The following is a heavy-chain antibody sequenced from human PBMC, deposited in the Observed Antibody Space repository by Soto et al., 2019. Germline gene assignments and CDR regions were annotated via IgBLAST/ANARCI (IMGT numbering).Heavy chain of an antibody. CDR2: VYSADGT. D-gene: IGHD1-1*01. J-gene: IGHJ3*01. V-gene: IGHV3-53*01. CDR1: GFIVNGKKY. Sequence: GGSLRLSCAASGFIVNGKKYLTWVRQAPGKGLEWLSAVYSADGTFYADSVKGRFTVSLDNVKNTVHLQMNSLRSEDTGVYYCATWRIREHAFDVWGPGTRVSVSS. CDR3: ATWRIREHAFDV.